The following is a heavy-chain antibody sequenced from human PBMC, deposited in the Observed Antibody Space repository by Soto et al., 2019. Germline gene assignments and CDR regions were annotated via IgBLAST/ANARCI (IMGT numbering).Heavy chain of an antibody. CDR1: GYTFTGYY. D-gene: IGHD6-6*01. CDR3: ATSLLAYYYTHF. CDR2: INPNSGGT. J-gene: IGHJ6*03. V-gene: IGHV1-2*04. Sequence: ASVKVSCKASGYTFTGYYMHWVRQAPGQGLERMGWINPNSGGTNYAQKFQGWVTMTRDTSISTAYMELSRLRSDDTAVYYCATSLLAYYYTHFGCTGTTDPVSS.